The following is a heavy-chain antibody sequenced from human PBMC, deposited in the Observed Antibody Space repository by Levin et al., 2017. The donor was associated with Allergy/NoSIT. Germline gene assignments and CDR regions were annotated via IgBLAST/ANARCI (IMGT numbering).Heavy chain of an antibody. CDR3: AKPHYYGSGSYDY. D-gene: IGHD3-10*01. Sequence: GGSLRLSCAVSGLTLSNYALSWVRQAPGKGLQWVSAISDSGDSTYYADSVKGRFTISRDNSKNMLYLQMSSLRVEDTAVYYCAKPHYYGSGSYDYWGQGTLVTVSS. V-gene: IGHV3-23*01. CDR2: ISDSGDST. CDR1: GLTLSNYA. J-gene: IGHJ4*02.